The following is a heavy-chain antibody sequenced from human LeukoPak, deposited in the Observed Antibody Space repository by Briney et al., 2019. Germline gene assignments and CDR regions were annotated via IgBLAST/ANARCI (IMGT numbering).Heavy chain of an antibody. J-gene: IGHJ5*02. CDR3: ARDLYSGSYSNWFDP. CDR2: INYSGST. V-gene: IGHV4-59*01. D-gene: IGHD1-26*01. CDR1: GGSISSYY. Sequence: SETLSLTCTVSGGSISSYYWSWIRQPPGKGLEWIGYINYSGSTNYNPSPKSRVTISVDTSKNQFSLKLSSVTAADTAVYYCARDLYSGSYSNWFDPWGQGTLVTVSS.